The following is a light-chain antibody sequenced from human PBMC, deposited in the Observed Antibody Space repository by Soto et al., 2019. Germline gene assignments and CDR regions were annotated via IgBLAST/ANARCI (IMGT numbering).Light chain of an antibody. CDR1: QSIGNS. Sequence: TVLTQSPATLSLSPGERATLSCKASQSIGNSLGWFQQKPGQAPRLLIDDVFNRATGIPARFTGSGSGSDFTLTISSLEPEDFGVYYCRQRYNWPLTFGGGTK. V-gene: IGKV3-11*01. CDR2: DVF. J-gene: IGKJ4*01. CDR3: RQRYNWPLT.